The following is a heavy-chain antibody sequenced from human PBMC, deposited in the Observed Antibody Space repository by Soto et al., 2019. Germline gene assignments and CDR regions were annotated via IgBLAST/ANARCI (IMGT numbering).Heavy chain of an antibody. CDR3: ARSGFWWEDISPPDY. D-gene: IGHD1-26*01. CDR1: GFTFTDYG. CDR2: ISVYTGNT. Sequence: GASVKVSFKASGFTFTDYGITWVRQAPGQGLEWVGWISVYTGNTNYAQKRQGRVTMTRETSPSTAYLELRSLRPDDTAVYYCARSGFWWEDISPPDYWGQGTLVTVSS. V-gene: IGHV1-18*04. J-gene: IGHJ4*02.